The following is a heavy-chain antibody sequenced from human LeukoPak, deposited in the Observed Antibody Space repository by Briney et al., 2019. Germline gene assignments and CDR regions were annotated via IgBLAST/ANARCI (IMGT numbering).Heavy chain of an antibody. Sequence: PGGTLRPSCAASGFTFSSYGMSWVRQAPGKGLEWVSAISGSGGSTYYADSVKGRFTISRDNSKNTLYLQMNSLRAEDTAVYYCAKDHFDWLSPFDYWGQGTLVTVSS. D-gene: IGHD3-9*01. J-gene: IGHJ4*02. CDR2: ISGSGGST. CDR3: AKDHFDWLSPFDY. CDR1: GFTFSSYG. V-gene: IGHV3-23*01.